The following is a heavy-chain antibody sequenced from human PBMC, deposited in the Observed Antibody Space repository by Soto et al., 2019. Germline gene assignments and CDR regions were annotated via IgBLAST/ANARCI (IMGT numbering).Heavy chain of an antibody. V-gene: IGHV1-2*04. Sequence: ASVKVSCKASGYTFTGYYMHWVRQAPGQGLEWMGWINPNSGGTNYAQKFQGWVTMTRDTSISTAYMELSRLRSDDTAVYYCARSDDLAAAGYYYYGMDVWGQGTTVTAP. CDR1: GYTFTGYY. CDR3: ARSDDLAAAGYYYYGMDV. D-gene: IGHD6-13*01. J-gene: IGHJ6*02. CDR2: INPNSGGT.